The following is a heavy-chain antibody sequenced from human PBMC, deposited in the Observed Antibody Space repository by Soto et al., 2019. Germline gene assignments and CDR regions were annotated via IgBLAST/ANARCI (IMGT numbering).Heavy chain of an antibody. J-gene: IGHJ4*02. CDR2: ISYDGSNK. Sequence: QVQLVESGGGVVQPGRSLRLSCAASGFTFSSYGMHWVRQAPGKGLEWVAVISYDGSNKYYADSVKGRFTISRDNSKNPLYLQMNSLRAEDTAVYYCATSISIAAPMGYWGQGTLVTVSS. D-gene: IGHD6-6*01. V-gene: IGHV3-30*03. CDR1: GFTFSSYG. CDR3: ATSISIAAPMGY.